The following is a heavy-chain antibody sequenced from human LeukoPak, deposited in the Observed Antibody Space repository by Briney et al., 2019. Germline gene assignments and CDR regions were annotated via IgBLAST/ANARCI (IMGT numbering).Heavy chain of an antibody. CDR1: GYSISSGYY. D-gene: IGHD2-2*01. Sequence: RASETLSLTCAVSGYSISSGYYWGWIRQPPGQGLEWIGSIYHSGSTYYNPSLKSRATISVDTSKNQFSLKLSSVTAADTAVYYCARPQSGYCSSTSCQYWYFDLWGRGTLVTVSS. CDR2: IYHSGST. V-gene: IGHV4-38-2*01. CDR3: ARPQSGYCSSTSCQYWYFDL. J-gene: IGHJ2*01.